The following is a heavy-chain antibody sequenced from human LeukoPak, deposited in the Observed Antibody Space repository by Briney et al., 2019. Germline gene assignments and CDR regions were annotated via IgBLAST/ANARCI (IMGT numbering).Heavy chain of an antibody. CDR1: GFTFSSYA. CDR2: ISGSGGST. CDR3: AKDRYCSGGSCYSPPMDV. D-gene: IGHD2-15*01. V-gene: IGHV3-23*01. Sequence: GGSLRLSCAASGFTFSSYAMSWVRQAPGKGLEWVSAISGSGGSTYYADSVKGRFTISRDNSKNTLYLQMNSLRAEDTAVYYCAKDRYCSGGSCYSPPMDVWGQGTTVTVSS. J-gene: IGHJ6*02.